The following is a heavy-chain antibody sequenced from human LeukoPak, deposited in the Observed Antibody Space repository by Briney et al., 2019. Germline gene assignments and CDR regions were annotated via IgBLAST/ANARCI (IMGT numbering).Heavy chain of an antibody. CDR1: GFTFSSYS. D-gene: IGHD6-19*01. CDR2: ISSSSSYI. Sequence: GGSLRLSCAASGFTFSSYSMNCVRQAPGKGLEWVSSISSSSSYIYYADSVKGRFTISRDNAKNSLYLQMDSLRAEDTAVYYCARGRVLNYFDYWGQGTLVTVSS. CDR3: ARGRVLNYFDY. V-gene: IGHV3-21*01. J-gene: IGHJ4*02.